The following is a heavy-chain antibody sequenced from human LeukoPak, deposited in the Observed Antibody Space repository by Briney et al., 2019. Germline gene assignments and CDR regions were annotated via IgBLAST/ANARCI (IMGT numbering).Heavy chain of an antibody. CDR1: GFTFSSYA. D-gene: IGHD6-13*01. J-gene: IGHJ3*02. CDR3: AKDLFSGSWSRGAFDI. CDR2: FSGSGGST. V-gene: IGHV3-23*01. Sequence: GGSLRLSCAASGFTFSSYAMSWVRQAPGKGLEWVSAFSGSGGSTHYADSVKGRFTISRDNSKNTLYLQMNSLRAEDTAVYYCAKDLFSGSWSRGAFDIWGQGTMVTVSS.